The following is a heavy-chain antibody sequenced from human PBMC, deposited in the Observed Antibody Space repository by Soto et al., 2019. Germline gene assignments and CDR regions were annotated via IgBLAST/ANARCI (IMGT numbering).Heavy chain of an antibody. CDR1: GFTFSSYA. CDR3: AKAPDYSNPPGWFDP. J-gene: IGHJ5*02. D-gene: IGHD4-4*01. V-gene: IGHV3-23*01. CDR2: ISGSGGST. Sequence: PGGSLRLSCAASGFTFSSYAMSWVSQAPWKGLEWVSAISGSGGSTYYADSVKGRFTISRDNSKNTLYLQMNSLRAEDTAVYYCAKAPDYSNPPGWFDPWGQGTLVTVSS.